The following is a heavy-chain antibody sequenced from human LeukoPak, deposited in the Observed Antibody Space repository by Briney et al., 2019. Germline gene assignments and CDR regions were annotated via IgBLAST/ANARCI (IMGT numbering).Heavy chain of an antibody. CDR3: ARDRRDILTGPQSSDAFDI. Sequence: GASVKVSCKASGYTFTSYGISWVRQAPGQGLEWMGWISVYNCNTNYAQKLQGRVTLTTDTSTSTAYMELRSLRSDDTAVYYCARDRRDILTGPQSSDAFDIWGQGTMVTVSS. CDR1: GYTFTSYG. CDR2: ISVYNCNT. D-gene: IGHD3-9*01. J-gene: IGHJ3*02. V-gene: IGHV1-18*01.